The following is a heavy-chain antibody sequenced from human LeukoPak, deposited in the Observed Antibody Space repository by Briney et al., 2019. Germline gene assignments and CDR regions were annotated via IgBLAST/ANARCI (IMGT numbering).Heavy chain of an antibody. J-gene: IGHJ2*01. D-gene: IGHD6-13*01. CDR1: GYTFTASY. V-gene: IGHV1-2*04. CDR2: INPNSGDT. Sequence: ASVKVSCKASGYTFTASYIHWVRQAPGQGLEWMGWINPNSGDTNYAQKFQGWVTMTRDTSISTAYMELSRLRSDDTAVYFCASVIAASGTRNWYFDLWGRGTLVTVSS. CDR3: ASVIAASGTRNWYFDL.